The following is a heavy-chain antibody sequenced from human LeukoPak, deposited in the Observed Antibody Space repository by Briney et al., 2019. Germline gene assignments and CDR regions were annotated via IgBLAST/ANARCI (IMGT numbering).Heavy chain of an antibody. Sequence: ASVNVSCKASGGTFSSYAISWVRQAPGQGLEWMGGIIPIFGTANYAQKFQGRVTITADESTSTAYMELSSLRSEDTAVYYCARGGPPAAMYYFDYWGQGTLVTVSS. CDR2: IIPIFGTA. J-gene: IGHJ4*02. V-gene: IGHV1-69*13. CDR3: ARGGPPAAMYYFDY. D-gene: IGHD2-2*01. CDR1: GGTFSSYA.